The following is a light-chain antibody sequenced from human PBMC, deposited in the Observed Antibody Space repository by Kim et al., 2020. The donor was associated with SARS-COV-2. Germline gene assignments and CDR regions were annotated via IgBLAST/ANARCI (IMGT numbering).Light chain of an antibody. CDR2: DAS. Sequence: EIVLTQSPATLSLSPGERATLSCRASQSVTTYLAWYQQRPGQAPRLLIYDASNRATGIPARFSGSGYGTDFTLTISSLEPEDFAVYYFHNRSDWPLTFGGGTKVDIK. CDR1: QSVTTY. V-gene: IGKV3-11*01. J-gene: IGKJ4*01. CDR3: HNRSDWPLT.